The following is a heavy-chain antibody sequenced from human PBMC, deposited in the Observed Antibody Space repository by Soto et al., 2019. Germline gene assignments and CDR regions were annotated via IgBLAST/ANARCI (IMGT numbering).Heavy chain of an antibody. D-gene: IGHD2-15*01. Sequence: GGSLRLSCAASGFTFSSYAVSWVRQAPGKGLEWVSTISGSGGGTYYADSVKGRFTISRDNSKNTLSLQMNSLRAEDTAVYYCAKGRCSGNLCRYYFEYWGQGTLVTVSS. CDR3: AKGRCSGNLCRYYFEY. V-gene: IGHV3-23*01. J-gene: IGHJ4*02. CDR2: ISGSGGGT. CDR1: GFTFSSYA.